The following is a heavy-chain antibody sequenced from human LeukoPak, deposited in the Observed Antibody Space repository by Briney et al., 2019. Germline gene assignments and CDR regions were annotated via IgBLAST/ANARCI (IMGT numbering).Heavy chain of an antibody. V-gene: IGHV3-23*01. D-gene: IGHD1-26*01. Sequence: TGGSLRLSCAASGFTFSSYAMSWVRQAPGKGLEWVSAISGSGGSTYYADSVKGRFTISGDNSKNTLYLQMNSLRAEDTAVYYRAKFPFIVGATREPYWGQGALVTVSS. CDR2: ISGSGGST. J-gene: IGHJ4*02. CDR3: AKFPFIVGATREPY. CDR1: GFTFSSYA.